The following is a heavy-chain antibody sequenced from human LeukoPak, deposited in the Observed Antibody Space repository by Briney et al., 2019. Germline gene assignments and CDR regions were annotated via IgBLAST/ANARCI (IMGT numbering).Heavy chain of an antibody. D-gene: IGHD3-10*01. CDR1: GFTFSSYG. CDR2: IWYDGSNK. Sequence: PGGSLRLSCAASGFTFSSYGMHWVRQAPGKGLEWVAVIWYDGSNKYYADSVKGRFTISRDNSKNTLYLQMNSLRAEDTAVFYCAKDPRGDYYYGMDVWGQGTTVTVSS. V-gene: IGHV3-33*06. J-gene: IGHJ6*02. CDR3: AKDPRGDYYYGMDV.